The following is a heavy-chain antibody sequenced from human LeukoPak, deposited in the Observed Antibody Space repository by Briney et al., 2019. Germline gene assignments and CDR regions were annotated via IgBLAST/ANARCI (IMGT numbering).Heavy chain of an antibody. CDR2: ISYDGSNK. V-gene: IGHV3-30*04. CDR1: GFTFSSYA. J-gene: IGHJ6*03. D-gene: IGHD6-19*01. Sequence: GGSLRLSCAASGFTFSSYAMHWVRQAPGEGLEWVAVISYDGSNKYYADSVKGRFTISRDNSKNTLYLQMNSLRAEDTDVYYCARAAVAGTVYYYYMDVWGKGTTVTVSS. CDR3: ARAAVAGTVYYYYMDV.